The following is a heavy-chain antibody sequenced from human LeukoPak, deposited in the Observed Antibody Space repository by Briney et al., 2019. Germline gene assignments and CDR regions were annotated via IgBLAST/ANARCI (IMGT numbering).Heavy chain of an antibody. V-gene: IGHV3-23*01. CDR2: ISGSGGST. D-gene: IGHD2-15*01. J-gene: IGHJ4*02. Sequence: GGSLRLSCAASGFTFSSYAMSWVRQAPGKGLEWVSAISGSGGSTYYAASVKGRFTISRDNSKNTLYLQMNSLRAEDTAVYYCAKDRFQVVVAATRYFDYWGQGTLVTVSS. CDR3: AKDRFQVVVAATRYFDY. CDR1: GFTFSSYA.